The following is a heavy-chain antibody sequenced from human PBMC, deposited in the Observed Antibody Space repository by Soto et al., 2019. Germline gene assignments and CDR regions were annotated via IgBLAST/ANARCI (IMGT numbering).Heavy chain of an antibody. D-gene: IGHD4-17*01. CDR2: ISYSGTT. Sequence: SETLSLTCTVSGFSISSGNYYWSWIRQPPGKGLEWIGFISYSGTTHYSASLRSRASISVDTSKNQFSLDLSSVTAADTAVYYCATMGTPVTGLYYFDYWGQGTLVT. J-gene: IGHJ4*02. CDR3: ATMGTPVTGLYYFDY. V-gene: IGHV4-30-4*01. CDR1: GFSISSGNYY.